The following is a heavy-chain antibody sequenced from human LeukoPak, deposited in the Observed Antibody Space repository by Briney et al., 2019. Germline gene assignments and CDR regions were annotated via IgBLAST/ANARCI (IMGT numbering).Heavy chain of an antibody. Sequence: PGGSLRLSCAASGFTFSSYNMNWVRQAPGKGLEWVSTISGSGNYMFYADSVKGRFTISRDNAKNSLYLQMNSLRAEDTAVYYCARGQKQLWLHKDYWGQGTLVTVSS. CDR2: ISGSGNYM. D-gene: IGHD5-18*01. CDR1: GFTFSSYN. J-gene: IGHJ4*02. V-gene: IGHV3-21*01. CDR3: ARGQKQLWLHKDY.